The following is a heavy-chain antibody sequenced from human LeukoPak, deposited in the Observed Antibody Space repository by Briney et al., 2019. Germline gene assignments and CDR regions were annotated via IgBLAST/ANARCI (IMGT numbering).Heavy chain of an antibody. CDR2: IIPIFDPA. V-gene: IGHV1-69*06. CDR3: ARVLDFWSGYLI. Sequence: GASVKVSCKASGATFSSYAISWVRQAPGQGLEWMGGIIPIFDPANYAEKFQGRVTITADKSTSTAYMELSSLRSEDTAVYYCARVLDFWSGYLIWGQGTMVTVSS. CDR1: GATFSSYA. D-gene: IGHD3-3*01. J-gene: IGHJ3*02.